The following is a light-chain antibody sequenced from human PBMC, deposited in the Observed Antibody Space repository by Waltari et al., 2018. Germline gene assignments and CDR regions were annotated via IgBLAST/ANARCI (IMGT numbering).Light chain of an antibody. CDR3: SSYTSRSTSV. CDR2: DFN. J-gene: IGLJ1*01. Sequence: QSALTQPASVSGSPGQSITISCTGTSSDIGGFNYVSWYQQHPGKAPKLMIYDFNKRPSGVSNRFAGSKSGDTASLTISGLQAEDEAVYYCSSYTSRSTSVFGTGTKVTVL. V-gene: IGLV2-14*01. CDR1: SSDIGGFNY.